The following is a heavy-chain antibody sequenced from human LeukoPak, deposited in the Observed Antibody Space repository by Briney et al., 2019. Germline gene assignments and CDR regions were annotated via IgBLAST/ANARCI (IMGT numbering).Heavy chain of an antibody. CDR2: ISGTDGST. CDR1: GFTLSSYA. Sequence: GGSLRLSCAASGFTLSSYAMSWVRQAPGKGLEWVSAISGTDGSTHYADSVKGRFTISRDSSNKRLYLQMNSLRAEDTAIYYCAKDVAATTSSGGYYFDLSGQGTLVTVYS. V-gene: IGHV3-23*01. D-gene: IGHD3-22*01. J-gene: IGHJ4*02. CDR3: AKDVAATTSSGGYYFDL.